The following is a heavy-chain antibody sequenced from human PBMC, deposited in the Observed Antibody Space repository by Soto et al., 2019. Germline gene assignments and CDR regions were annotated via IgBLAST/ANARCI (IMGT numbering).Heavy chain of an antibody. D-gene: IGHD2-15*01. CDR2: ISSSSSYI. CDR1: GFTFSSYS. Sequence: EVQLVESGGGLVKPGGSLRLSCAASGFTFSSYSMNWVRQAPGKGLEWVSSISSSSSYIYYSDSVKGRFTISRDNAKNPLYLQMNSLRAEYTAVYYCARDRVVVVVAALFNYWGQGTLVTVSS. CDR3: ARDRVVVVVAALFNY. J-gene: IGHJ4*02. V-gene: IGHV3-21*01.